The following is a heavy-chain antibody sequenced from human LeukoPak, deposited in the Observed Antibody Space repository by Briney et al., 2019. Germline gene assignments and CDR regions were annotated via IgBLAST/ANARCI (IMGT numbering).Heavy chain of an antibody. CDR2: INHSGST. J-gene: IGHJ4*02. Sequence: PSETLSLTCAVYGGSFSGYYWSWIRQPPGKGLEWIGEINHSGSTNYNPSLKSRVTISVDTSKNQFSLKLSSVTAADTAVYYCARGGYSYGDFAYWGQGTLVTVSS. CDR3: ARGGYSYGDFAY. CDR1: GGSFSGYY. V-gene: IGHV4-34*01. D-gene: IGHD5-18*01.